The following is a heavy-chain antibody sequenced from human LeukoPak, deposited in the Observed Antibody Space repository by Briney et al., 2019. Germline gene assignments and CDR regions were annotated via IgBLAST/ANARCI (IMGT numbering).Heavy chain of an antibody. Sequence: ASVKVSCKASGYTFTSYGISWVRQAPGQGLEWMGWISAYNGNTNYAQKLQGRVTMTTDTSTSTAYMELRSLRSDDTAVYYCARAGRYSGSWYPFDYWGQGTLVTVSS. CDR1: GYTFTSYG. D-gene: IGHD6-13*01. V-gene: IGHV1-18*01. J-gene: IGHJ4*02. CDR3: ARAGRYSGSWYPFDY. CDR2: ISAYNGNT.